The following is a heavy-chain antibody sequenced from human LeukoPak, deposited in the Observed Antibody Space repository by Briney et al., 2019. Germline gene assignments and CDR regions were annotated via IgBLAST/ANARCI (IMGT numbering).Heavy chain of an antibody. CDR1: GYTFTSYG. Sequence: ASVKVSCKASGYTFTSYGISWVRQAPGQGLEWMGWISAYNGNTNYAQKLQGRVTMTTDTSTSTAYMELRSLRSDDTAVYYCTRGIAAAGTNWFDPWGQGTLVTVSS. J-gene: IGHJ5*02. D-gene: IGHD6-13*01. V-gene: IGHV1-18*01. CDR3: TRGIAAAGTNWFDP. CDR2: ISAYNGNT.